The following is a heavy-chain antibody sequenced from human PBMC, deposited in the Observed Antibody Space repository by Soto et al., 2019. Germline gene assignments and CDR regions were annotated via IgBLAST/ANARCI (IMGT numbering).Heavy chain of an antibody. J-gene: IGHJ4*02. CDR1: GFTFSSYG. CDR2: IWYDGSNK. Sequence: GGSLRLSCAASGFTFSSYGMHWVRQAPGQGLEWVSVIWYDGSNKYYADSVKGRFTISRDNSKNTLYLQMNSLRAEDTAVYYCARELTIFVLIDYWGQGTLVTVSS. CDR3: ARELTIFVLIDY. V-gene: IGHV3-33*01. D-gene: IGHD3-3*01.